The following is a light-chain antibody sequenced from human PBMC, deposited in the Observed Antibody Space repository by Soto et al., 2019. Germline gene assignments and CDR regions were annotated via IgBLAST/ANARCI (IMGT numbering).Light chain of an antibody. CDR1: QSISSY. CDR2: AAS. Sequence: IQMTQSPSSLSASVGDSVTIVCRASQSISSYLNWYQQKPGKAPKLLIYAASSLQSGVPSRFSGSGSGTDFTLTISSLQTEDFATYYCQQSYSTPRTFGQGTKVDIK. CDR3: QQSYSTPRT. V-gene: IGKV1-39*01. J-gene: IGKJ1*01.